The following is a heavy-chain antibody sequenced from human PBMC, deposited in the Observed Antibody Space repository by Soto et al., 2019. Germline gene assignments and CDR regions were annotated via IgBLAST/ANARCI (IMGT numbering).Heavy chain of an antibody. CDR1: GFTFSTYW. CDR3: ARDMGPSGAYGY. D-gene: IGHD1-26*01. CDR2: IDPDGSQK. V-gene: IGHV3-7*03. Sequence: EVQLVDSGGDLVQPGGSLRLSCAASGFTFSTYWMSWVRQAPGKGLEWVANIDPDGSQKYYVDSVKGRFTISRDNAKNSLYLQMNSLRAEYTAVFYCARDMGPSGAYGYWGQGTLVTVSS. J-gene: IGHJ4*02.